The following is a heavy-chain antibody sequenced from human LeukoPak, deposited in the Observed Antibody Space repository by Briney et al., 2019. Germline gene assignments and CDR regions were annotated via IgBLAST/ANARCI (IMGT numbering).Heavy chain of an antibody. V-gene: IGHV1-69*13. J-gene: IGHJ4*02. CDR3: ASPVKYYDTWSGYPPFDY. D-gene: IGHD3-3*01. CDR1: GGTFTNFA. Sequence: SVKVSCKASGGTFTNFAISWVRQAPGQGLEWVGGIIPMSGTANYAQKFQGRVTITADESTSTAYMELSSLRSEDTAIYYCASPVKYYDTWSGYPPFDYWVQGTLVTVSA. CDR2: IIPMSGTA.